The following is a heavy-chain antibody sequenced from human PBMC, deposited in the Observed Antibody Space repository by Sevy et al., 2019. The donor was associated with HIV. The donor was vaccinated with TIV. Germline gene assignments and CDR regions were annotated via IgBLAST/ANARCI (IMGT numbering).Heavy chain of an antibody. CDR3: ARGQQQLEAESYYGMDV. D-gene: IGHD6-13*01. V-gene: IGHV4-59*13. CDR2: IYYSGRA. CDR1: GGSISSYF. Sequence: SETLSLTCTVSGGSISSYFWSWIRQPPGKGLEWIGYIYYSGRATYNPSLKSRVTISVDTSKNQFSLRLNSVTAADTAVYYCARGQQQLEAESYYGMDVWGQGTTVTVSS. J-gene: IGHJ6*02.